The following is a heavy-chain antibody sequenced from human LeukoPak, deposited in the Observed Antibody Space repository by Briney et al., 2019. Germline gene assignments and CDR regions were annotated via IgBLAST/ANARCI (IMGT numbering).Heavy chain of an antibody. Sequence: GASVKVSCKASGGTFSSYAISWVRQAPGQGLEWMGWISAYNGNTDYAQKFQGRVAMTTDTSTSTAYMELRSLRSDDTAAYYCARVVGVGDYWGQGTLVTVSS. CDR2: ISAYNGNT. D-gene: IGHD2-15*01. V-gene: IGHV1-18*01. J-gene: IGHJ4*02. CDR1: GGTFSSYA. CDR3: ARVVGVGDY.